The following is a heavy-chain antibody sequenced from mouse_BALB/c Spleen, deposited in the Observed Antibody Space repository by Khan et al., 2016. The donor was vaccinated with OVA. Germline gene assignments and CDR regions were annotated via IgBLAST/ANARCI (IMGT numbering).Heavy chain of an antibody. Sequence: QVQLKQSGAELARPGASVKLSCKASGYTFTTYWMQWVKQRPGPGLEWIGTIYPGDGDTRYTQNFKDKATLTADKSSSTAYMQLSSLASEDSAVYYCASYRYDYFDYWGQGTTLTVSS. D-gene: IGHD2-14*01. CDR2: IYPGDGDT. CDR1: GYTFTTYW. J-gene: IGHJ2*01. V-gene: IGHV1-87*01. CDR3: ASYRYDYFDY.